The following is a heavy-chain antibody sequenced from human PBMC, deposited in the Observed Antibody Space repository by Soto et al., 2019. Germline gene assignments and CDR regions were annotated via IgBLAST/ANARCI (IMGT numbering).Heavy chain of an antibody. CDR1: GFTFDDYG. D-gene: IGHD3-10*01. Sequence: EVQLVESGGGVVWPGGSLRLSCAASGFTFDDYGMSWVRQVPGKGLEWVSGINSNGGKTGYADSVKGRFTISRDNAKNSLYLHMNSLRVEDTALYHCAREYGSGSAPPWFDPWGQGTLVTVSS. V-gene: IGHV3-20*01. CDR2: INSNGGKT. J-gene: IGHJ5*02. CDR3: AREYGSGSAPPWFDP.